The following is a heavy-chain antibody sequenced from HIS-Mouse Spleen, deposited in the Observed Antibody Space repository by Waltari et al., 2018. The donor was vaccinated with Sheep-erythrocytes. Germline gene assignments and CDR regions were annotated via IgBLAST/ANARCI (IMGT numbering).Heavy chain of an antibody. Sequence: WVLQDPGKGLEWVSGISWNSGSIGYADSVKGRFTISRDNAKNSLYLQMNSLRAEDTALYYCAKDIGTGLSYGMDVWGQGTTVTVSS. CDR2: ISWNSGSI. D-gene: IGHD1-1*01. J-gene: IGHJ6*02. CDR3: AKDIGTGLSYGMDV. V-gene: IGHV3-9*01.